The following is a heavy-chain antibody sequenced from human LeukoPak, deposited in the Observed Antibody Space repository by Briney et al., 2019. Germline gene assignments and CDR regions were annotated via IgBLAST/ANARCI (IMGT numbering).Heavy chain of an antibody. V-gene: IGHV1-2*02. Sequence: VASVKVSCTASGYTFTGYYMHWVRQAPGQGLEWMGWINPNSGGTNYAQKFQGRVTMTRDTSISTAYMELSRLRSDDTAVYYCARGSSGYYGWFDPWGQGTLVTVSS. J-gene: IGHJ5*02. CDR1: GYTFTGYY. CDR3: ARGSSGYYGWFDP. D-gene: IGHD3-22*01. CDR2: INPNSGGT.